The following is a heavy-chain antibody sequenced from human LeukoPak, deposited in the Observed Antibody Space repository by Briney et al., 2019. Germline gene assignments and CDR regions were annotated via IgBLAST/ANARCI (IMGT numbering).Heavy chain of an antibody. CDR2: IKQDGSEK. V-gene: IGHV3-7*01. J-gene: IGHJ3*02. Sequence: GGSLRLSCAASGFTFSSYWMSWVRQAPGKGPEWVANIKQDGSEKYYVDSVKGRFTISRDNAKNSLYLQMNSLRAEDTAVYYCARDQNVWGSYRSDAFDIWGQGTMVTVSS. CDR3: ARDQNVWGSYRSDAFDI. CDR1: GFTFSSYW. D-gene: IGHD3-16*02.